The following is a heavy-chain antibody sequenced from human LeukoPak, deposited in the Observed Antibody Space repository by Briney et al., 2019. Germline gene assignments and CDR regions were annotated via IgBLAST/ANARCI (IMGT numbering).Heavy chain of an antibody. J-gene: IGHJ3*02. Sequence: PSETLSLTCAVYGGSFSGYYWSWIRQPPGKGLEWIGEINHSGSTNYNPSLKSRVTISVDTSKNQFSLKLSSVTAADTAVYYCARGVREGYDSSGPPEDAFDIWGQGTMVTVSS. CDR3: ARGVREGYDSSGPPEDAFDI. V-gene: IGHV4-34*01. D-gene: IGHD3-22*01. CDR1: GGSFSGYY. CDR2: INHSGST.